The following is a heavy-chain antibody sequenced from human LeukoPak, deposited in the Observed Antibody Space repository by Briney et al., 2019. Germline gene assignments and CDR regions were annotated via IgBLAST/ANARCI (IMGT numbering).Heavy chain of an antibody. V-gene: IGHV4-39*07. D-gene: IGHD3-22*01. Sequence: SETLSLTCTVSGGSISSSSYYWGWIRQPPGKGLEWIGSIYYSGSTYYNPSPKSRVTISVDTSKNQFSLKLSSVTAADTAVYYCARFLRTYYYDSSGLGPIDYWGQGTLVTVSS. CDR3: ARFLRTYYYDSSGLGPIDY. J-gene: IGHJ4*02. CDR2: IYYSGST. CDR1: GGSISSSSYY.